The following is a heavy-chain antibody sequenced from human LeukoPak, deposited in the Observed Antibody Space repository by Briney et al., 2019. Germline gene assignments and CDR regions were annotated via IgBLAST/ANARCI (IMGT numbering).Heavy chain of an antibody. CDR3: ARANRYNWNDAGFDY. J-gene: IGHJ4*02. CDR2: ISAYNGNT. CDR1: GYTFTGYY. Sequence: GASVKVSCKASGYTFTGYYMHWVRQAPGQGLEWMGWISAYNGNTNYAQKLQGRVTMTTDTSTSTAYMELRSLRSDDTAVYYCARANRYNWNDAGFDYWGQGTLVTVSS. V-gene: IGHV1-18*04. D-gene: IGHD1-1*01.